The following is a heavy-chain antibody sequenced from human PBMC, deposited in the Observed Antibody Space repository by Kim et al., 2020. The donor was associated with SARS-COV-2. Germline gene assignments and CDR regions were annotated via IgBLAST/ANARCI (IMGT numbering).Heavy chain of an antibody. CDR3: ARGAGGYCSGGSCYDFDY. CDR1: GFTFSSYS. CDR2: ISSSSSYI. V-gene: IGHV3-21*01. D-gene: IGHD2-15*01. J-gene: IGHJ4*02. Sequence: GGSLRLSCAASGFTFSSYSMNWVRQAPGKGLEWVSSISSSSSYIYYADSVKGRFTISRDNAKNSLYLQMNSLRAEDTAVYYCARGAGGYCSGGSCYDFDYWGQGTLVTVSS.